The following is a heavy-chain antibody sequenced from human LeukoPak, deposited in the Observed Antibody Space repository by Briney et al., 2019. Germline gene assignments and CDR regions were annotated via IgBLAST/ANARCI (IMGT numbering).Heavy chain of an antibody. CDR2: IYYSGST. CDR1: ACSISSHY. Sequence: SETLSLTCTVSACSISSHYWSWIRQPPGKGLELSGYIYYSGSTNYNPSLKSRVTISVDTSKNQFSLRLSSGTAADTAVYYCARAGGSGTYRFGSFDIWGQGTMVTVSS. V-gene: IGHV4-59*11. CDR3: ARAGGSGTYRFGSFDI. D-gene: IGHD3-10*01. J-gene: IGHJ3*02.